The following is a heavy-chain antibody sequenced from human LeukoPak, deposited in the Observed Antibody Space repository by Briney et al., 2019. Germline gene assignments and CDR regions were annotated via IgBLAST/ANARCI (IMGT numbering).Heavy chain of an antibody. CDR2: IYYSGST. CDR3: ARATKGTSLLWFGELSYYFDY. D-gene: IGHD3-10*01. V-gene: IGHV4-59*01. J-gene: IGHJ4*02. CDR1: GGSISSYY. Sequence: SETLSLTCTVSGGSISSYYWSWIRQPPGKGLEWIGYIYYSGSTYYNPPLKSRVTISVDTSKNQFSLKLSSVTAADTAVYYCARATKGTSLLWFGELSYYFDYWGQGTLVTVSS.